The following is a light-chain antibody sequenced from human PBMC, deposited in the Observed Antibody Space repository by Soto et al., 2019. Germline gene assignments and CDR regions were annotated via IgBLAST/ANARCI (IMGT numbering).Light chain of an antibody. Sequence: EIVMTQSPATLSVSPGGRATLSCRASQSVSTNLAWHQQRPGQAPRLLIYGASTRATGIPARFSGSGSGTEFTLTISSLESEDFAVYYCQQYNNWPPYTFGQGTKVDIK. CDR3: QQYNNWPPYT. CDR1: QSVSTN. J-gene: IGKJ2*01. CDR2: GAS. V-gene: IGKV3-15*01.